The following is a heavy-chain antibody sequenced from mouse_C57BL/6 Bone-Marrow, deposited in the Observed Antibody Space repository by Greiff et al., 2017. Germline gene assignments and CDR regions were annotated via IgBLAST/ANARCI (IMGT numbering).Heavy chain of an antibody. CDR3: ARGFFDY. CDR1: GFTFSSYA. V-gene: IGHV5-4*01. CDR2: ISDGGSYT. J-gene: IGHJ2*01. Sequence: EVQRVESGGGLVKPGGSLKLSCAASGFTFSSYAMSWVRQTPEKRLEWVATISDGGSYTYYPDNVKGRFTISRDNAKNNLYLQMSHLKSEDTAMYYCARGFFDYWGQCTTLTVSS.